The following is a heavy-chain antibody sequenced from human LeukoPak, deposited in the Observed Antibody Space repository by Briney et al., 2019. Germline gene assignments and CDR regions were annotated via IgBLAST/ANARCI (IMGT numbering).Heavy chain of an antibody. CDR2: IKQDGSEK. Sequence: GGSLRLSCAASGFTFSSYWMSWVRQAPGKGLEWVANIKQDGSEKYYVDSVKGRFTISRDNAKNSLYLQMNSLRAEDTAVYYCAREDSYGYFSYYGMDVWGQGTTVTVSS. CDR1: GFTFSSYW. V-gene: IGHV3-7*01. CDR3: AREDSYGYFSYYGMDV. J-gene: IGHJ6*02. D-gene: IGHD5-18*01.